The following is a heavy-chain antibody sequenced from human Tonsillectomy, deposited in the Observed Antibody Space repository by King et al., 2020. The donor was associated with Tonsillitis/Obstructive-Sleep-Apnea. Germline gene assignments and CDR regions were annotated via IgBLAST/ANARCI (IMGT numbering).Heavy chain of an antibody. D-gene: IGHD6-13*01. Sequence: QLQESGPGLVKPSETLSLTCTVSGGSISSYYWSWFRQPPEKGLEWIGYIYYSGSTNYNPSLKSRVTISVDTSKNQFSLRLSSVTAADTAVYYCARAVRGSWYSWGQGTLVTVSS. V-gene: IGHV4-59*01. CDR2: IYYSGST. CDR3: ARAVRGSWYS. J-gene: IGHJ4*02. CDR1: GGSISSYY.